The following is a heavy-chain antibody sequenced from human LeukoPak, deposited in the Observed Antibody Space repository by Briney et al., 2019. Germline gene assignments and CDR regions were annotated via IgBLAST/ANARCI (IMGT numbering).Heavy chain of an antibody. J-gene: IGHJ4*02. D-gene: IGHD3-22*01. Sequence: GGSLRLSCAASGFTFSDWYMSWIRQARGKGAEWVSSITSGRTTYYADSVTGRFTISNDNAKNSLYLQMNSLRAEDTALYYCAKDVIVGGDSSAYAFDYWGQGTLVTVSS. CDR1: GFTFSDWY. CDR2: ITSGRTT. V-gene: IGHV3-69-1*01. CDR3: AKDVIVGGDSSAYAFDY.